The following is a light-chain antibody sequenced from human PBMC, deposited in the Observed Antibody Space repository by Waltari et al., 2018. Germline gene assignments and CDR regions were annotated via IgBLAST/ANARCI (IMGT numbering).Light chain of an antibody. Sequence: AVQMTQSPSSLSALVGDRVSITCRASQGIGSDLAWYQQRPGRAPTLLVFSASTLHTGVPSRFSGSGSCTDFTLTINSLQPEDFATYYCLQDHNYPSTFGQGTNVEI. CDR3: LQDHNYPST. J-gene: IGKJ1*01. CDR2: SAS. V-gene: IGKV1-6*01. CDR1: QGIGSD.